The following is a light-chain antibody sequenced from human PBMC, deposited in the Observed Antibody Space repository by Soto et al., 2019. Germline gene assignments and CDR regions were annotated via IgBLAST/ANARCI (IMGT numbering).Light chain of an antibody. CDR3: QHYGRSPFT. CDR2: GAS. V-gene: IGKV3-20*01. J-gene: IGKJ3*01. Sequence: EIVLTQSPGTLSLSPGERATLSCRASQSVSSSYLAWYQQKPGQAPRLLIYGASSRATGIPDRFSGSGSGTDSTLTTSRLEPEDVAVYYFQHYGRSPFTFGPGTKVNIK. CDR1: QSVSSSY.